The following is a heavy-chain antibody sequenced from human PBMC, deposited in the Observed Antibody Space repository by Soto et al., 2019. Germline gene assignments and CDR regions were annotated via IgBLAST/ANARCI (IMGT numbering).Heavy chain of an antibody. V-gene: IGHV4-38-2*01. J-gene: IGHJ5*02. Sequence: LSLTCAVSSFSISSGYYWGWVRQPPGKGLEWIGSIYHSGSTYYNPSLKSRVTISVDRSKNQFSLKLSSVTAADTAVYYCARVPQGSWFDPWGQGTLVTVSS. CDR2: IYHSGST. CDR3: ARVPQGSWFDP. CDR1: SFSISSGYY. D-gene: IGHD3-10*01.